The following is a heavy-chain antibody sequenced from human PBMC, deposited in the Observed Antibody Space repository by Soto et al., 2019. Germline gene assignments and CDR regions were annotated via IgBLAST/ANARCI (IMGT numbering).Heavy chain of an antibody. Sequence: GASVKVSCKASGGTFSSDSFSWVRQAPGQGLEWMGGIIPMFDTPIYVQKFQDRVTITADESTSTAYMQLSSLRSGDTAVYYCARSGGLDRDFNYWGQGSLVTVSS. J-gene: IGHJ4*02. CDR2: IIPMFDTP. CDR3: ARSGGLDRDFNY. V-gene: IGHV1-69*13. CDR1: GGTFSSDS. D-gene: IGHD2-15*01.